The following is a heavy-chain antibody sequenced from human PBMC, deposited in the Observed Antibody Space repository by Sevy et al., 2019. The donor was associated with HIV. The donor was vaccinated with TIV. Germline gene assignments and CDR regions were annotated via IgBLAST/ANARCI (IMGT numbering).Heavy chain of an antibody. CDR3: ARGVCSGGSCYSGIIGWFDP. CDR2: IYPGDSDT. J-gene: IGHJ5*02. D-gene: IGHD2-15*01. CDR1: GYSFTSYW. Sequence: GESLKISCKGSGYSFTSYWIGWVRQMPGKGLEWMGIIYPGDSDTRYSPSFQGQVTISADKSISTAYLQWSSLKASETAMYSCARGVCSGGSCYSGIIGWFDPWGQGTLVTVSS. V-gene: IGHV5-51*01.